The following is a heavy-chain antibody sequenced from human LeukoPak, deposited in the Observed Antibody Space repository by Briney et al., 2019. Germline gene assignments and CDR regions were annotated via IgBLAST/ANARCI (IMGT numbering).Heavy chain of an antibody. J-gene: IGHJ4*02. D-gene: IGHD5-24*01. CDR2: IIPIFGTA. CDR3: ASAMRDGYNSFSGFDY. Sequence: SVKVSCKASGYTFTDYYMHWVRQAPGQGLEWMGGIIPIFGTANYAQKFQGRVTITADESTSTAYMELSSLRSEDTAVYYCASAMRDGYNSFSGFDYWGQGTLVTVSS. CDR1: GYTFTDYY. V-gene: IGHV1-69*13.